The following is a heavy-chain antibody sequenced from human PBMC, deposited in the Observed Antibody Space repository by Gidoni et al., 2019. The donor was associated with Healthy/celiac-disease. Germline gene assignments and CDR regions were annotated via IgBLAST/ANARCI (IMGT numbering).Heavy chain of an antibody. CDR3: AREGAYSSGWYRDY. Sequence: EVQLVESGGGLVQPGGSLRLSCAASGFTCSSYSMNWVRQAPGKGLEWVSYISSSSSTIYYADSVKGRFTISRDNAKNSLYLQMNSLRDEDTAVYYCAREGAYSSGWYRDYWGQGTLVTVSS. CDR2: ISSSSSTI. D-gene: IGHD6-19*01. CDR1: GFTCSSYS. J-gene: IGHJ4*02. V-gene: IGHV3-48*02.